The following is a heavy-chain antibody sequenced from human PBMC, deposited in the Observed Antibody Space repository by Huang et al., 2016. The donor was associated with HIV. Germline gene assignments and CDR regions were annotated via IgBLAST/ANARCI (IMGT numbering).Heavy chain of an antibody. CDR3: ARDFYRFLVAPGES. CDR1: GFFLSAFY. J-gene: IGHJ4*02. CDR2: INPNSGGT. V-gene: IGHV1-2*02. Sequence: QVPLVQSGAEVQKPGASVKVSCKASGFFLSAFYMHWVRQGPGLGLEWMGWINPNSGGTHSAQKFQGRLTMTRDTSISTIYMELSSLRSDDTAVYYCARDFYRFLVAPGESWGQGTLVTVSS. D-gene: IGHD5-12*01.